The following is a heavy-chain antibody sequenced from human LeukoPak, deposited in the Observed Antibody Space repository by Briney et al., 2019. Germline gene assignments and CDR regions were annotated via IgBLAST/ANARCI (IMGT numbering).Heavy chain of an antibody. CDR3: TKGGSSWYNWFDP. CDR2: IFGSGST. V-gene: IGHV4-4*07. Sequence: SETLSLTCTVSGGSISSYHWSWIRQPPGKGLEWIGRIFGSGSTNYNPSLKSRVTMSIDTSKNQFSLKLSSVTAADTAMYYCTKGGSSWYNWFDPWGQGTLVTVSS. D-gene: IGHD6-13*01. J-gene: IGHJ5*02. CDR1: GGSISSYH.